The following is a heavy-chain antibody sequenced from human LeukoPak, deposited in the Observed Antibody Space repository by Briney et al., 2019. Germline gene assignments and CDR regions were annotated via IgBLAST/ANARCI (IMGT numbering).Heavy chain of an antibody. J-gene: IGHJ4*02. Sequence: SETLSLTCTVSGGSISSGDHYWSWIRQPPGKGLEWIGYIYYSGSTYYNPSLKSRVTISLDTSKNQFSLKLSSVTAADTAVYYCARTEVYCGGDCYSAIDYWGQGTLVTVSS. CDR3: ARTEVYCGGDCYSAIDY. CDR1: GGSISSGDHY. V-gene: IGHV4-30-4*01. CDR2: IYYSGST. D-gene: IGHD2-21*02.